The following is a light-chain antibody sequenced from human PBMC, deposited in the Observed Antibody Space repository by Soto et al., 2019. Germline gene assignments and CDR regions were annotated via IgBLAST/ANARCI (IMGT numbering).Light chain of an antibody. Sequence: EIVMTQSPATLSVCPVERATLSCMASQSVSSNLAWYQQKPGQAPRLLIYGASTRATGIPARFSGSGSGTEFTLTISSLQSEDFAVYYFQQYNNWPPWMFGQGTKVEIK. V-gene: IGKV3-15*01. J-gene: IGKJ1*01. CDR2: GAS. CDR1: QSVSSN. CDR3: QQYNNWPPWM.